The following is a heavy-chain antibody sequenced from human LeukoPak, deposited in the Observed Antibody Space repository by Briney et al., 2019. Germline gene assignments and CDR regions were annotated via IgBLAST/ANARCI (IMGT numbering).Heavy chain of an antibody. J-gene: IGHJ4*02. D-gene: IGHD4/OR15-4a*01. CDR1: GFTFSSYS. CDR2: ISSSSSTI. CDR3: ARDATLVAFDY. Sequence: GGSLRLSCAASGFTFSSYSMNWVRQAPGKGLEWVSYISSSSSTIYYADSVKGRFTISRDNAKNSLYLQMSSLRVEDTAVYYCARDATLVAFDYWGQGTLVSVSS. V-gene: IGHV3-48*01.